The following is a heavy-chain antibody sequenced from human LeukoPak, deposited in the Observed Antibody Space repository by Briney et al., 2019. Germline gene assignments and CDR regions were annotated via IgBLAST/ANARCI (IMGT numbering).Heavy chain of an antibody. CDR1: GFTFSDYY. V-gene: IGHV3-23*01. D-gene: IGHD3-10*01. Sequence: GGSLRLSCAASGFTFSDYYMSWIRQAPGKGLEWVSAISGSGGSTYYADSVKGRFTISRDNSKNTLYLQMNSLRAEDTAVYYCAKGFPGSGSYYDYWGQGTLVTVSS. CDR3: AKGFPGSGSYYDY. J-gene: IGHJ4*02. CDR2: ISGSGGST.